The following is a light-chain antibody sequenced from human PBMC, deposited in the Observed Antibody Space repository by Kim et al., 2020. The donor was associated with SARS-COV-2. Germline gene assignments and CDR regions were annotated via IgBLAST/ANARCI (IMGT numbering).Light chain of an antibody. V-gene: IGLV2-23*02. J-gene: IGLJ1*01. CDR1: SSDVGSYNL. Sequence: QSALTQPASVSGSPGQSITISCTGTSSDVGSYNLVPWYQQHPGKAPKLMIYEVSKRPSGVPNRFSGSKSGNTASLTISGLQAEDEADYYCYSCAGSSTLGVFGTGTKV. CDR3: YSCAGSSTLGV. CDR2: EVS.